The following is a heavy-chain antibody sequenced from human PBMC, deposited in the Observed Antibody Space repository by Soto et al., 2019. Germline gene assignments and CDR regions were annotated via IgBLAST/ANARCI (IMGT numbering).Heavy chain of an antibody. CDR1: WFKCIDLA. V-gene: IGHV3-30-3*01. Sequence: SKRLPYSAVWFKCIDLAGRRIIKDTGKGLEWVAVISYDGSNKYYADSVKGRFTISRDNSKNTLYLQMNSLRAEDTAVYYCARDLYYYDSNGMDVRGQGTTVIVSS. CDR3: ARDLYYYDSNGMDV. CDR2: ISYDGSNK. D-gene: IGHD3-22*01. J-gene: IGHJ6*02.